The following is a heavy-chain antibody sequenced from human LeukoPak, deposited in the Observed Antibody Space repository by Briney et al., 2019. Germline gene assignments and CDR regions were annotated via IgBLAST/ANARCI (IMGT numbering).Heavy chain of an antibody. Sequence: GGSLRLSCAASGFTFSSYSMNWVRQAPGKGLEWVSSISSSSSYIYYADSVKGRFTISRDNAKNSLYLQMNSLRADDTAVYYCAKDFWSGTGRNYGMGVWGQGTTVTVSS. D-gene: IGHD3-3*01. J-gene: IGHJ6*02. CDR2: ISSSSSYI. CDR3: AKDFWSGTGRNYGMGV. CDR1: GFTFSSYS. V-gene: IGHV3-21*04.